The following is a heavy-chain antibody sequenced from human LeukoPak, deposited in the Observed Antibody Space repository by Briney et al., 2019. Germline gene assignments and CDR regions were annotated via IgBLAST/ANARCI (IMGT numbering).Heavy chain of an antibody. CDR3: ARDKFSTQYRLRLGEFSD. J-gene: IGHJ4*02. V-gene: IGHV4-59*01. D-gene: IGHD3-16*01. CDR1: GGSISSYY. CDR2: IYYSGST. Sequence: SETLSLTCTVSGGSISSYYWSWIRQPPGKGLEWIGYIYYSGSTNYNPSLKSRVTISVDTSKNQFPLKLSSVTAADTAVYYCARDKFSTQYRLRLGEFSDWGQGSLVTVSS.